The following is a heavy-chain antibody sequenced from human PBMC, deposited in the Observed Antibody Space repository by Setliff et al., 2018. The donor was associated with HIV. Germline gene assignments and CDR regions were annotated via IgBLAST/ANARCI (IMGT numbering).Heavy chain of an antibody. V-gene: IGHV3-72*01. CDR1: GVTLYNTY. D-gene: IGHD3-10*01. CDR2: LRNGNRNST. J-gene: IGHJ4*02. Sequence: PGGSLRLSCAASGVTLYNTYMDWVRQAPGKGLEWVGRLRNGNRNSTEYAASVKGRFTLSRDNSENALYLQIDSLRPEDTAVYYCARLRLYNSALDYWGQGTLVTVSS. CDR3: ARLRLYNSALDY.